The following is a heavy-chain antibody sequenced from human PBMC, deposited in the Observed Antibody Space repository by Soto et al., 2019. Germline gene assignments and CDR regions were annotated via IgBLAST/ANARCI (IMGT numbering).Heavy chain of an antibody. CDR3: VKASRGYYLAEYFQH. CDR1: GYTFTSYD. J-gene: IGHJ1*01. CDR2: MNPNSGNT. Sequence: ASVKVSCKASGYTFTSYDINWVRQATGQGLEWMGWMNPNSGNTGYAQKFQGRVTMTRNTSISTAYMELSSLRSEDTAVYYCVKASRGYYLAEYFQHWGQGTLVTVSS. D-gene: IGHD3-22*01. V-gene: IGHV1-8*01.